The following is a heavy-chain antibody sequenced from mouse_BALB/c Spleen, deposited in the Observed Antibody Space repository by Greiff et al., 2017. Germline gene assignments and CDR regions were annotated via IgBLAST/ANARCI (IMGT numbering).Heavy chain of an antibody. CDR3: ARDRDSYAMDY. CDR2: ISYDGSN. Sequence: EVKLQESGPGLVKPSQSLSLTCSVTGYSITSGYYWNWIRQFPGNKLEWMGYISYDGSNNYNPSLKNRISITRDTSKNQFFLKLNSVTTEDTATYYCARDRDSYAMDYWGQGTSVTVSS. J-gene: IGHJ4*01. CDR1: GYSITSGYY. D-gene: IGHD2-13*01. V-gene: IGHV3-6*02.